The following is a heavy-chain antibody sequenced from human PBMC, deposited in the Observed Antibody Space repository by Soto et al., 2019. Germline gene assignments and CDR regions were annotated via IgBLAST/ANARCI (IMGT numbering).Heavy chain of an antibody. V-gene: IGHV3-72*01. CDR2: TRNKANSYTT. CDR1: GFTFSDHY. Sequence: EVQLVESGGGLVQPGGSLRLSCAASGFTFSDHYMDWVRQAPGKGLEWVGRTRNKANSYTTEYAASVKGRFTISRDDSKHSLYLQMNSLKTEDTAVYYCARDFLTAYSDAFDIWGQGTMVTVSS. D-gene: IGHD2-15*01. J-gene: IGHJ3*02. CDR3: ARDFLTAYSDAFDI.